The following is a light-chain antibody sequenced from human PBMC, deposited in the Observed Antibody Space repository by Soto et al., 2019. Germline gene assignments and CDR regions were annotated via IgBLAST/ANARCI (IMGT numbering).Light chain of an antibody. V-gene: IGLV2-14*01. CDR3: SSFTNSKTVV. Sequence: ALTQPASVSGSPGQSITISCTGTSSDVGTYNYVSWYQHHPGKAPKLMIYGVSNRPSGLSNRFSGSKSGNTASLTISGLQAEDEADYYCSSFTNSKTVVFGGGTKLTVL. CDR1: SSDVGTYNY. J-gene: IGLJ2*01. CDR2: GVS.